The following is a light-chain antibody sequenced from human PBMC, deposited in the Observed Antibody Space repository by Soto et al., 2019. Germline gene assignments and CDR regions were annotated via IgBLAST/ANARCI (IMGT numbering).Light chain of an antibody. CDR1: SSDVGGYNY. CDR2: DVS. CDR3: ISYTTSSTYV. J-gene: IGLJ1*01. Sequence: QSVLTQPASVSGSPGQSITISCTGTSSDVGGYNYVSWYQQHPGKAPKLMPSDVSNRPSGVSNRFSASKSGNTASLTISGLQTEDEADYYCISYTTSSTYVFGTGTKLTVL. V-gene: IGLV2-14*03.